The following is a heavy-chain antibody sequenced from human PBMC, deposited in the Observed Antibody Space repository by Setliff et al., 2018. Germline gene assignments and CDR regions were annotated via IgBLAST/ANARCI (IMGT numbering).Heavy chain of an antibody. V-gene: IGHV4-61*09. CDR1: DGSLYSGNYY. CDR3: ARGYYNGRGYYYLPCSFDS. CDR2: IHGTEGT. Sequence: SETLSLTCTVSDGSLYSGNYYWTWIRQPAGKALEWIGHIHGTEGTHYNPSLESRVTISRDKSPNQFSLMLRSVTAADTALYYCARGYYNGRGYYYLPCSFDSWGRGIVVTVSA. D-gene: IGHD3-10*01. J-gene: IGHJ4*02.